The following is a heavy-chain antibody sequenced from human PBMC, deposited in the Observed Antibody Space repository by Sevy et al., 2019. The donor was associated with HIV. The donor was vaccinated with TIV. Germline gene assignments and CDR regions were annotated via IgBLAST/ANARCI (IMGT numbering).Heavy chain of an antibody. CDR1: GFTFSIYT. Sequence: GGSLRLSCAASGFTFSIYTMNWVRQAPGKGLQWISFITTSGNDMFYADSVKGRFTISRDNAKDSLFLQMNSLTAEDTAIYYCARDHNWAFDYWGQGILVTVSS. J-gene: IGHJ4*02. D-gene: IGHD3-16*01. CDR3: ARDHNWAFDY. V-gene: IGHV3-48*01. CDR2: ITTSGNDM.